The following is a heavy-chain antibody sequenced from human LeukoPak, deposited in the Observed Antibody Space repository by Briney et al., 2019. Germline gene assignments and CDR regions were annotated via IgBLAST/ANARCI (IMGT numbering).Heavy chain of an antibody. Sequence: GRSLRLSCAASGFTFSSYGMHWVRQAPGKGLEWVAVISYDGSNKYYADSVKGRFTISRDNSKNTLYLQMNSLRAEDTAVYYCAKGATIYYYYYGMDVWGQGTTVTVSS. D-gene: IGHD1-26*01. CDR1: GFTFSSYG. V-gene: IGHV3-30*18. CDR3: AKGATIYYYYYGMDV. J-gene: IGHJ6*02. CDR2: ISYDGSNK.